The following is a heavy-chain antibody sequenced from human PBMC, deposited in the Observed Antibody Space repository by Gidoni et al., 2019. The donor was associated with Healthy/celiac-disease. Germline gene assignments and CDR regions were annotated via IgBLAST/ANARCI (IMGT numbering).Heavy chain of an antibody. CDR1: GFTFSAYG. J-gene: IGHJ4*02. Sequence: VQLVESGGGLVQPGGSLRLSCGASGFTFSAYGMSWVLRAPGKGRGWVSGINGNSGHRYYADSVKGRFTISRDNAQSSLYLQMNSLTVEDTAVYYCARDQDRSADICLDYWGQGTLVTVSS. CDR3: ARDQDRSADICLDY. CDR2: INGNSGHR. D-gene: IGHD2-15*01. V-gene: IGHV3-21*06.